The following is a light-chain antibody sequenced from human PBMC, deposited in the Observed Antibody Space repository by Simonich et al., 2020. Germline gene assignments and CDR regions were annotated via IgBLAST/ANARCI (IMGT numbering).Light chain of an antibody. CDR1: QSVLYSSNNKNY. Sequence: DIVMTQSPDSLAVSLGERATINCKSSQSVLYSSNNKNYLAWYQQKPGQHPKLLIYWASTRESVVPDRVSGSGSGTDFTLTISSLQAEDVAVYYCQQYYSTPWTFGQGTKVEIK. V-gene: IGKV4-1*01. J-gene: IGKJ1*01. CDR3: QQYYSTPWT. CDR2: WAS.